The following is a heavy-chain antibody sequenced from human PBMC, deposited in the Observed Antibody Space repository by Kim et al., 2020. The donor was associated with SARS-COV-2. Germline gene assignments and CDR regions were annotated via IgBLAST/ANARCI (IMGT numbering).Heavy chain of an antibody. CDR3: AKHTYYYDSSGYYWDGLGAFDI. CDR1: GFTFGDYA. D-gene: IGHD3-22*01. Sequence: GGSLRLSCAASGFTFGDYAMHWVRQAPGKGLEWVSGISWNSGSIGYADSVKGRFTISRDNAKNSLYLQMNSLRAEDTALYYCAKHTYYYDSSGYYWDGLGAFDIWGQGTMVTVSS. J-gene: IGHJ3*02. V-gene: IGHV3-9*01. CDR2: ISWNSGSI.